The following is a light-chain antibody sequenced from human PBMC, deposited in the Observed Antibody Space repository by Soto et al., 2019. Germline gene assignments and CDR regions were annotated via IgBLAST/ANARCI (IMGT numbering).Light chain of an antibody. CDR1: SSNIGSNY. Sequence: QSVLTQPPSASGTPGQRVIISCSGRSSNIGSNYVYWFQHLPGTAPKLLIYANDQRPSGVPDRFSGSKSGTSASLAISGLRGEDEAAYYCSSHAGNNNWGVFGGGTKLTVL. CDR3: SSHAGNNNWGV. J-gene: IGLJ3*02. CDR2: AND. V-gene: IGLV1-47*02.